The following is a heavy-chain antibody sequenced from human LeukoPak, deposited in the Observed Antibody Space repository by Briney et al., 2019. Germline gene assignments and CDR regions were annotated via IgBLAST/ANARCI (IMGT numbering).Heavy chain of an antibody. J-gene: IGHJ4*02. CDR3: AREEAFQLEASLDQ. CDR2: IWKDGSDE. CDR1: GFTFGDFG. Sequence: GRSLRLPCAAAGFTFGDFGMHWVRQAPGKGLEWVALIWKDGSDEFYADSVKGRFTISRDNSRNTLSLQMNSLRGEDTAVYYCAREEAFQLEASLDQWGQGTLVTVSS. D-gene: IGHD3-3*01. V-gene: IGHV3-33*01.